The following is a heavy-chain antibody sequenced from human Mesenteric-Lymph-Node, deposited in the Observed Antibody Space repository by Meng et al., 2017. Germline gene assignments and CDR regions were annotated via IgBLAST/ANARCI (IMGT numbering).Heavy chain of an antibody. CDR2: ISYDGSDK. CDR3: ARYRYDGSNFHGLDV. Sequence: GGSLRLSCAASGFTFSSYWMHWVRQAPGKGLEWVAVISYDGSDKSYADSVKGQFTISRDNFKNTLFLQMNSLRVEDTAIYYCARYRYDGSNFHGLDVWGQGTTVTVSS. V-gene: IGHV3-33*08. D-gene: IGHD3-22*01. CDR1: GFTFSSYW. J-gene: IGHJ6*02.